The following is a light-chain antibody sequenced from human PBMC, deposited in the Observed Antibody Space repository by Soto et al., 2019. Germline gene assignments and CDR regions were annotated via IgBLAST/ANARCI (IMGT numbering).Light chain of an antibody. CDR3: QQYYSSTHLT. J-gene: IGKJ5*01. CDR2: WAS. V-gene: IGKV4-1*01. Sequence: DIVVTQSPDSLAVSLGERATINCKSSQSVLDSSRDKNYLAWYQQKPGQPPKLLIYWASTRKSGVPDRFSGSGSGTDFTLTINNLQAEDVAVYQCQQYYSSTHLTFGQGTRLESK. CDR1: QSVLDSSRDKNY.